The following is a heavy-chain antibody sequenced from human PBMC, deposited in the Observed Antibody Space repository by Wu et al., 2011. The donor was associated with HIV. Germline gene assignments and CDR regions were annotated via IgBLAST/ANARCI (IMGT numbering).Heavy chain of an antibody. J-gene: IGHJ4*02. CDR3: ARSPFVSTMGYFDY. CDR1: GGTFSSYG. CDR2: IIPMFGTA. Sequence: QVQLVQSGAEVKKPGSSVKVSCKASGGTFSSYGISWVRQAPGQGLEWMGGIIPMFGTAKYAQKFQGRVTITTDESTSTAYMELSSLRSEDTAIYYCARSPFVSTMGYFDYWGHGNPRSPSP. V-gene: IGHV1-69*05. D-gene: IGHD5/OR15-5a*01.